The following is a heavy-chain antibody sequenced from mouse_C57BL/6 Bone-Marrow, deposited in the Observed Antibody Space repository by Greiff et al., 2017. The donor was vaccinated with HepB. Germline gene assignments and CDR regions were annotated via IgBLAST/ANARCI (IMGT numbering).Heavy chain of an antibody. CDR2: ISSGGSYT. Sequence: EVQRVESGGDLVKPGGSLKLSCAASGFTFSSYGMSWVRQTPDKRLEWVATISSGGSYTYYPDSVKGRFTISRDNAKNTLYLQMTSLRSEDTAMYYCARRWLLPYYYAMDYWGQGTSVTVSS. CDR1: GFTFSSYG. J-gene: IGHJ4*01. V-gene: IGHV5-6*01. CDR3: ARRWLLPYYYAMDY. D-gene: IGHD2-3*01.